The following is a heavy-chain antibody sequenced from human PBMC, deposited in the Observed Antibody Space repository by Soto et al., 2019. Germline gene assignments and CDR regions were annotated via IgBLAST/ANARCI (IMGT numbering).Heavy chain of an antibody. CDR1: GNTLAGYY. CDR2: INPNSGGT. D-gene: IGHD2-21*02. CDR3: AREIYGDNGGFDY. V-gene: IGHV1-2*02. Sequence: ASVKVSCKASGNTLAGYYMHWVRQASGQGLEWMGWINPNSGGTNYAQKFQGRVTMTRDTSISTAYMELSSLRSDDTAVYYCAREIYGDNGGFDYWGQGTLLTVSS. J-gene: IGHJ4*02.